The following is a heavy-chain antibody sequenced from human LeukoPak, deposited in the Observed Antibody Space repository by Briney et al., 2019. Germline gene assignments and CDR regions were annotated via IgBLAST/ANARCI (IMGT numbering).Heavy chain of an antibody. Sequence: SSETLSLTCTVSGGSISSYYWSWIRQPPGKGLEWIGYIYYSGSTNYNPSLKSRVTISVDTSKNQFSLKLSSVTAADTAVYYCARGPGPDAFDIWGQGTMVTVSS. CDR2: IYYSGST. V-gene: IGHV4-59*01. J-gene: IGHJ3*02. CDR3: ARGPGPDAFDI. CDR1: GGSISSYY.